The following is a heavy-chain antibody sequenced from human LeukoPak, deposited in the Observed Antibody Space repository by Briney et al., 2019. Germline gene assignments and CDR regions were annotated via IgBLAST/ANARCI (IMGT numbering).Heavy chain of an antibody. J-gene: IGHJ6*02. D-gene: IGHD2/OR15-2a*01. CDR3: ARHRLWENYYYHVMDV. V-gene: IGHV4-34*01. CDR1: GGSFSGYY. Sequence: SETLSLTCAVYGGSFSGYYWSWIRQPPGKGLEGMGEINQSGRTNYNPCLKSGVTISADTSKNPFSLELSSGTGADTAVYYCARHRLWENYYYHVMDVWGQGTTVTVSS. CDR2: INQSGRT.